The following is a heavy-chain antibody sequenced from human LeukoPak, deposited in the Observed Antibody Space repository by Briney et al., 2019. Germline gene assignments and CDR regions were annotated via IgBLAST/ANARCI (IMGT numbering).Heavy chain of an antibody. Sequence: GGSLRLSCAASGFIFNKHAMSWVRQAPGKGLEWVSGLSGSGGSTDYADSVKGRFTVSRDNSKNTLFLQRNSLRAEDTAIYYCAKERDYGPADYWSQGTLVTVSS. CDR1: GFIFNKHA. J-gene: IGHJ4*02. CDR3: AKERDYGPADY. CDR2: LSGSGGST. D-gene: IGHD4/OR15-4a*01. V-gene: IGHV3-23*01.